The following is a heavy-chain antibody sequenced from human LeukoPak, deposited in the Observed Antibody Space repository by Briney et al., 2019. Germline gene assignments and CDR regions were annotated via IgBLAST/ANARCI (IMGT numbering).Heavy chain of an antibody. V-gene: IGHV3-7*01. CDR2: IKYDGSEK. Sequence: GGSLRLSCAASGFTFSSKWMSWVRQAPGKGLEWVANIKYDGSEKYYVDSVKGRFTISRDDAKNSLYLQMNSLRAEDTAVYYCARDGSGEWPIGYWGQGTLVTVSS. CDR1: GFTFSSKW. D-gene: IGHD3-10*01. J-gene: IGHJ4*02. CDR3: ARDGSGEWPIGY.